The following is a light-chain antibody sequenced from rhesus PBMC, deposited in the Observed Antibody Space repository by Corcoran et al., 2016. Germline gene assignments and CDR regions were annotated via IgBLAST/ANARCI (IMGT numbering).Light chain of an antibody. CDR1: QSVSTY. CDR2: DAS. Sequence: QVILTQSPATLSLSPGERATLSCRASQSVSTYLAWYQQKPGQAPKLLIYDASSRATGIPDRFMGRVSGKEVTLTISRLEPEDFAVYYCQKYSTSPRTFGQGTKVEIK. J-gene: IGKJ1*01. CDR3: QKYSTSPRT. V-gene: IGKV3-53*02.